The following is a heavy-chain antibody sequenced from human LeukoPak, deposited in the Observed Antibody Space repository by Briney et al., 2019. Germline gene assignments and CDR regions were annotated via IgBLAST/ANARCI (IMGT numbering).Heavy chain of an antibody. CDR2: IKEDGSQE. V-gene: IGHV3-7*01. J-gene: IGHJ4*02. CDR3: ARRGGSSSRRSPVDY. CDR1: GFTFSSYW. D-gene: IGHD6-6*01. Sequence: GSLRLSCAASGFTFSSYWMTWVRQAPGKGPEWVANIKEDGSQEYYVDSVRGRFTISRDNAKNSLFLQMNSLRAEDTAVYYCARRGGSSSRRSPVDYWGQGTLVTVSS.